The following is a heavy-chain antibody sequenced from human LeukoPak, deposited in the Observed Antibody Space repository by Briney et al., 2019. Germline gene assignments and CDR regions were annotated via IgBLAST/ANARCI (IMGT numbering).Heavy chain of an antibody. CDR3: ASPFRDSGSYHGAFDI. D-gene: IGHD1-26*01. V-gene: IGHV1-8*03. CDR2: MNPNSGNT. Sequence: ASVKVSCKASGYTFTSYDINWVRQATGQGLEWMGWMNPNSGNTGYAQKFQGRVTITRNTSISTAYMELSSLRSEDTAVYYCASPFRDSGSYHGAFDIWGQGTMVTVSS. J-gene: IGHJ3*02. CDR1: GYTFTSYD.